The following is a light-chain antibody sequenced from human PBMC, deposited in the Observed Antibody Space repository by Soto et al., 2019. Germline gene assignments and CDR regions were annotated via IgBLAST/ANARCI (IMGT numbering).Light chain of an antibody. V-gene: IGKV3-11*01. CDR2: DAS. Sequence: EIVLTQSPATLSLSPGERATLSCRASQSVSSYLAWYQQKPGQAPRLLIYDASNRATGIPARFSGSGSGTDFTLTISSLGPEDFAVYYCQQRSNWPGTFGQGTKVEI. CDR3: QQRSNWPGT. J-gene: IGKJ1*01. CDR1: QSVSSY.